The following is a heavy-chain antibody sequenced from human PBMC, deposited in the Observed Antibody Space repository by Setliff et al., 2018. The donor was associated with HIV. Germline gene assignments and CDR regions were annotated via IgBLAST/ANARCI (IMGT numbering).Heavy chain of an antibody. Sequence: SETLSLTCTVSGGSVSRGSYSWGWIRQPPGKGLEWIGSISYTGITNYNPSLKSRVTISVDTSQNQFSLKLTSVTAADTAVYYCARLRQWLAFFDSWGQGTLVTVSS. CDR1: GGSVSRGSYS. CDR2: ISYTGIT. CDR3: ARLRQWLAFFDS. J-gene: IGHJ4*02. V-gene: IGHV4-39*01. D-gene: IGHD6-19*01.